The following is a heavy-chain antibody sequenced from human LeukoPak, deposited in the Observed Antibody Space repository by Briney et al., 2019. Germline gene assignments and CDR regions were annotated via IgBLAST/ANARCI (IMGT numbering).Heavy chain of an antibody. D-gene: IGHD2-15*01. CDR1: GYTFNIYY. CDR3: ARGDIDH. CDR2: IHPNDGGT. V-gene: IGHV1-46*02. J-gene: IGHJ5*02. Sequence: AASVKVSCKTSGYTFNIYYVRWVRQAPGQGLEWMGVIHPNDGGTTYAQKFQGRIIMTSDTSTSTIYMELSSLRSDDTAVYYCARGDIDHWGQGTLVTVSS.